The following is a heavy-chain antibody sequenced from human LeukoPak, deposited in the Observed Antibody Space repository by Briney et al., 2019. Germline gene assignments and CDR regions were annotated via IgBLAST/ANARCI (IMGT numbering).Heavy chain of an antibody. V-gene: IGHV4-4*07. Sequence: SETLSLTCTVSGGSVSDYYWSWIRQPAGKGLEWIGRIYTSGSTNYNPSLKSRVTMSVDTSKNQFSLKLSSVTAADTAVYYCARGWHYYYYMDVWGKGTTVTISS. D-gene: IGHD6-13*01. CDR1: GGSVSDYY. CDR3: ARGWHYYYYMDV. CDR2: IYTSGST. J-gene: IGHJ6*03.